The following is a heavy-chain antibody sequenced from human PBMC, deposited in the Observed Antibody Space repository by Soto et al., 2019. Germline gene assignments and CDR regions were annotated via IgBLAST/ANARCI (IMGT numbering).Heavy chain of an antibody. CDR2: ISYDGSNK. D-gene: IGHD1-1*01. Sequence: QVQLVESGGGVVQPGRSLRLSCAASGFTFSSYGMHWVRQAPGKGLEWVAVISYDGSNKYYADSVKGRFTISRDNSKNTLYLQMNSLRAEDTAVYYCARGTAPDYWGQGTLVTVSS. CDR3: ARGTAPDY. CDR1: GFTFSSYG. J-gene: IGHJ4*02. V-gene: IGHV3-30*03.